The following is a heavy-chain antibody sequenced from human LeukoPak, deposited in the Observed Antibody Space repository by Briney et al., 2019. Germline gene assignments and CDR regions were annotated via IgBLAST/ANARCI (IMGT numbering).Heavy chain of an antibody. CDR3: ARMSITMIVVVSGFDY. J-gene: IGHJ4*02. CDR2: ISSSSNYI. Sequence: GGSLRLSCAASGFTFSSHSMTWVRQAPGKGLEWVSSISSSSNYIYYADSVKGRFTISRDNSKNTLYLQMNSLRAEDTAVYYCARMSITMIVVVSGFDYWGQGTLVTVSS. V-gene: IGHV3-21*01. CDR1: GFTFSSHS. D-gene: IGHD3-22*01.